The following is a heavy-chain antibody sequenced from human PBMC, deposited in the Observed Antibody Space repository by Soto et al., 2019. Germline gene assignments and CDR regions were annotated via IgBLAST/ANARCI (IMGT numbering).Heavy chain of an antibody. V-gene: IGHV3-23*01. CDR1: GFTFSSYA. CDR2: ISGSGGST. Sequence: EVQLLESGGGLVQPGGSLRLSCAASGFTFSSYAMSWVRQASGKGLEWVSAISGSGGSTYYADSVKGRFTISRDNSKNTLYLQMNSLRAEDTAVYYCAKALGILTGYSSRYGMDVWGQGTTVTVSS. J-gene: IGHJ6*02. CDR3: AKALGILTGYSSRYGMDV. D-gene: IGHD3-9*01.